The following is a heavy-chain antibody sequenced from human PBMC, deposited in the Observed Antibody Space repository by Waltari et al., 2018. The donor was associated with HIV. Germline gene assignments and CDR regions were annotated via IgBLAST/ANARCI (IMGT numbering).Heavy chain of an antibody. CDR1: GDSVSSNSAA. J-gene: IGHJ4*02. CDR3: ARQNDRHLDY. Sequence: QVQLQQSGPGLVKPSQTLALTCAISGDSVSSNSAAWHWVRQSPSGGLEWLGRTYYRSKWYDDCLSSMKSRITINPDTSKNQFSLQLTSVTPEDTAVYYCARQNDRHLDYWGQGTLVTVSS. D-gene: IGHD1-1*01. CDR2: TYYRSKWYD. V-gene: IGHV6-1*01.